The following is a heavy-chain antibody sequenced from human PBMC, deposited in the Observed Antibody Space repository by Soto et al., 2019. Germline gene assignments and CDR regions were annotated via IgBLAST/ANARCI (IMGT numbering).Heavy chain of an antibody. Sequence: QVQLVASGGGVVQPVRSLRLSCAASGFTFSSYGMHWFRQAPGKGLEWVTLVSYDGSNEYYADSVKGRFTISRDNSKKTLYLQMNSLRAEDTAVYYWAKDGNWNYPHHPESLGQGTLGTVSS. CDR3: AKDGNWNYPHHPES. V-gene: IGHV3-30*18. CDR1: GFTFSSYG. D-gene: IGHD1-7*01. CDR2: VSYDGSNE. J-gene: IGHJ5*02.